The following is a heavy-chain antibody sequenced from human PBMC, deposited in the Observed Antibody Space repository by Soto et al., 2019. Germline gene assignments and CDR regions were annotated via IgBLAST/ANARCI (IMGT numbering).Heavy chain of an antibody. V-gene: IGHV3-23*01. CDR1: GFTFSSYA. CDR3: VKDPRWQWLAPNCDY. CDR2: ISGSGGSI. J-gene: IGHJ4*02. D-gene: IGHD6-19*01. Sequence: EVQLLESGGGLVQPGGSLRLSCAASGFTFSSYAMSWVRQAPGKGLEWVSGISGSGGSIYYADSVKGRFTISRDNSKNTLYLQMNSLRAEDTALYYCVKDPRWQWLAPNCDYWGQGTLVTVSS.